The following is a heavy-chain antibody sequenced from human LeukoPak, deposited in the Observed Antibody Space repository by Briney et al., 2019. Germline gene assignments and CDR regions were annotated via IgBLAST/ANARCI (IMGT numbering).Heavy chain of an antibody. CDR3: ARQGAAGKYYYYYMDV. V-gene: IGHV5-51*01. D-gene: IGHD6-13*01. J-gene: IGHJ6*03. Sequence: PGESLKISCKGSGYSFTSYWIGWVRQMPGKGLEWMGIIYPGDSDTRHSPSFQGQVTISADKSISTAYLQWSSLKASDTAIYYCARQGAAGKYYYYYMDVWGKGTTVTVSS. CDR1: GYSFTSYW. CDR2: IYPGDSDT.